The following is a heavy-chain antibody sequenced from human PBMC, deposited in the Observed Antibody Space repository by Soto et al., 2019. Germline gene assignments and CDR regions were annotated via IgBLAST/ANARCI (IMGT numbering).Heavy chain of an antibody. Sequence: QVQLVESGGGVVQPGRSLRLSCAASGFPFSNYGMHWVRQALGKGLDWVALISYDGTNQYYADSVKGRFTVSRDNSKNTLYLQMSSLRAEDTAVYYCAGGQYSFDYCGQGTLVSVSS. CDR2: ISYDGTNQ. CDR1: GFPFSNYG. V-gene: IGHV3-30*03. CDR3: AGGQYSFDY. J-gene: IGHJ4*02. D-gene: IGHD2-15*01.